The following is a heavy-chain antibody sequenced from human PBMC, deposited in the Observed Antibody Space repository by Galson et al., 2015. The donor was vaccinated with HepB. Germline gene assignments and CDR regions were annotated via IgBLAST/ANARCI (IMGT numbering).Heavy chain of an antibody. CDR1: GFTFSNYW. CDR3: ARDVIH. D-gene: IGHD3-16*02. CDR2: IKGDGSEI. V-gene: IGHV3-7*03. Sequence: SLRLSCAASGFTFSNYWMSWVRQAPGKGLEWVGNIKGDGSEIYYVDSVKGRFTISRDNAQNSVYLQMNSLRAEDTAVYYCARDVIHWGQGTLVTVSS. J-gene: IGHJ4*02.